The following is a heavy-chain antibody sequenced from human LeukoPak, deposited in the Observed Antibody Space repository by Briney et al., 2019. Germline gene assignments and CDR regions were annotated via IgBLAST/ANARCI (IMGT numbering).Heavy chain of an antibody. CDR3: AKADSTSSYGMDV. CDR2: ISYDGSNK. D-gene: IGHD2-2*01. Sequence: PGESLRLSCAASGSTFSSYGMHWVRQAPGKGLEWVAVISYDGSNKYYADSVKGRFTISRDNSKNTLYLQMNSLRAEDTAVYYCAKADSTSSYGMDVWGQGTTVTVSS. V-gene: IGHV3-30*18. CDR1: GSTFSSYG. J-gene: IGHJ6*02.